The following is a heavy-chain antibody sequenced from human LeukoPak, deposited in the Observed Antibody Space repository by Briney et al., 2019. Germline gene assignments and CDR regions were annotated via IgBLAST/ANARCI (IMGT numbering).Heavy chain of an antibody. CDR3: ARANPYYYGSGSYSVPDY. V-gene: IGHV1-18*01. CDR2: ISAYNGNT. J-gene: IGHJ4*02. Sequence: ASVKVSCKPSGYTFTSYGISWVRQAPGQGLEWMGWISAYNGNTNYAQKLQGRVTMTTDTSTSTAYMELRSLRSDDTAVYYCARANPYYYGSGSYSVPDYWGQGTLVTVSS. CDR1: GYTFTSYG. D-gene: IGHD3-10*01.